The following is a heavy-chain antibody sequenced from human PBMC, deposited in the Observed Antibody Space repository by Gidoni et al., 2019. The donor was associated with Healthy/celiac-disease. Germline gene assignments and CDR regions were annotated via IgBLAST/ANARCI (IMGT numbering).Heavy chain of an antibody. CDR1: GYTFTSYA. CDR2: INAGNGNT. J-gene: IGHJ4*02. D-gene: IGHD6-19*01. CDR3: ARDQGVAGTWYFDY. V-gene: IGHV1-3*01. Sequence: QVQLVQSGAEVKKPGASVKVSCKASGYTFTSYAMHWVRQAPGQRLEWMGWINAGNGNTKYSQKFQGRVTITRDTSASTAYMGLSSLRSEDTAVYYCARDQGVAGTWYFDYWGQGTLVTVSS.